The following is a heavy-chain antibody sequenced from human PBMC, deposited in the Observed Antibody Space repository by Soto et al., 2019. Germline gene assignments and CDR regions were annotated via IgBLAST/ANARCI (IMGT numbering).Heavy chain of an antibody. V-gene: IGHV1-18*01. CDR2: INVYNGNT. CDR1: GYTFYTYG. J-gene: IGHJ4*02. CDR3: ARGGYYGSGSYYIYFDF. D-gene: IGHD3-10*01. Sequence: QVQLVQSEPEVKKPGASVKVSCKTFGYTFYTYGISWVRQAPGQGLEWMGWINVYNGNTNYAQNVQGRVTLTTDTSTNTAYMELSSLKSDDTAVYFCARGGYYGSGSYYIYFDFWGQGTLVTVSS.